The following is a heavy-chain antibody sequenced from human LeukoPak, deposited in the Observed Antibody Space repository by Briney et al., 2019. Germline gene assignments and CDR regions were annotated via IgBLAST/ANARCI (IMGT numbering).Heavy chain of an antibody. J-gene: IGHJ5*02. CDR3: AKDETYYYGSGSRNWFDP. CDR2: ISWNSGSI. D-gene: IGHD3-10*01. Sequence: PGGSLRLSCAASGFTFDDYAMHWVWQAPGKGLEWVSGISWNSGSIGYADSVKGRFTISRDNAKNSLYLQMNSLRAEDTALYYCAKDETYYYGSGSRNWFDPWGQGTLVTVSS. CDR1: GFTFDDYA. V-gene: IGHV3-9*01.